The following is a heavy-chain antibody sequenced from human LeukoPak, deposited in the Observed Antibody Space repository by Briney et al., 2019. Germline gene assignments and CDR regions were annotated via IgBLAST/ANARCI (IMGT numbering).Heavy chain of an antibody. V-gene: IGHV3-23*01. Sequence: GGSLRLSCAASGFTFSSYVMSWVRQAPGKGLECVSVISGSGGSTYYADSVKSRFTVSRDNSKNTLYLQMNSLRAEDTAVYYCARDQQLEFGWFDPWGQGTLVTVSS. J-gene: IGHJ5*02. CDR3: ARDQQLEFGWFDP. D-gene: IGHD1-1*01. CDR2: ISGSGGST. CDR1: GFTFSSYV.